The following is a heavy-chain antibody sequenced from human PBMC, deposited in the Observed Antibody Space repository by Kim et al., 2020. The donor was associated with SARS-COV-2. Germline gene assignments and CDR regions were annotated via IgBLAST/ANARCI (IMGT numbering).Heavy chain of an antibody. Sequence: GGSLRLSCAASGFTFSSYEMNWVRQAPGKGLEWVAYISTGGDIIYYADSVKGRFTISRDNARFSLYLQMNSLRAEDTAAYYCGRVDYYGLESPSFVDVDYWGQGTLVTVSS. CDR2: ISTGGDII. CDR3: GRVDYYGLESPSFVDVDY. J-gene: IGHJ4*02. CDR1: GFTFSSYE. D-gene: IGHD3-10*01. V-gene: IGHV3-48*03.